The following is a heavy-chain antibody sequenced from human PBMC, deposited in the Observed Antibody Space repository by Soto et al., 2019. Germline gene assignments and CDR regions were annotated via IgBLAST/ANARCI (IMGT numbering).Heavy chain of an antibody. Sequence: QVQLQESGPGLVKPSQTLSLTCTVSGGSISSGGYYWSWIRQHPGKGLEWIGYIYYSGSTYYNPYLKSRVTMSVHTSKTQFSLKLGSVSAAGTAVYYCARSGWERQAFAYWGQGSLVSVSS. CDR2: IYYSGST. D-gene: IGHD1-26*01. V-gene: IGHV4-31*03. J-gene: IGHJ4*02. CDR3: ARSGWERQAFAY. CDR1: GGSISSGGYY.